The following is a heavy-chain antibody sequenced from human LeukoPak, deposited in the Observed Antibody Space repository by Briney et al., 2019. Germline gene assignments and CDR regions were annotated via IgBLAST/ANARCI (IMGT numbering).Heavy chain of an antibody. V-gene: IGHV3-30*02. CDR1: GFTFSSYG. CDR2: IRYDGSNK. Sequence: GGSLRLSCAASGFTFSSYGMHWVRQAPGKGLEWVAFIRYDGSNKYYADSVKGRFTISRDNSKNTLYLQMNSLRAEDTAVYYCAKGDVVVAATHNFDYWGQGTLVTVSS. J-gene: IGHJ4*02. D-gene: IGHD2-15*01. CDR3: AKGDVVVAATHNFDY.